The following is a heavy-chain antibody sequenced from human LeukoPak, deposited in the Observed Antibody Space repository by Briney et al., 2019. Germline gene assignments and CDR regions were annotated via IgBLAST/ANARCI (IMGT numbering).Heavy chain of an antibody. J-gene: IGHJ4*02. CDR2: IRYDGSNK. CDR1: GFTFSSYG. CDR3: AKDSCTSTSCPFDY. Sequence: GGSLRLSCAASGFTFSSYGMHWVRQAPGKGLEWVAFIRYDGSNKYYADSVKGRFTISRDNSKNTLYLQMNTLYLQMNSLRAEDTAVYYCAKDSCTSTSCPFDYWGQGTLVTVSS. V-gene: IGHV3-30*02. D-gene: IGHD2-2*01.